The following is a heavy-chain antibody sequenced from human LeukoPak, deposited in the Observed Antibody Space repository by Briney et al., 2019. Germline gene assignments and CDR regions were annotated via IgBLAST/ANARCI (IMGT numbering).Heavy chain of an antibody. J-gene: IGHJ5*02. Sequence: PSETLSLTCAVYGGSFSGYYWSWIRQPPGKGLEWIGEINHSGSTNYNPSLKSRVTISVDTSKNQFSLKLSSVTAADTAVYYCARGELGYCSSTSCPRTSNWFDPWGQGTLVTVSS. D-gene: IGHD2-2*01. CDR2: INHSGST. V-gene: IGHV4-34*01. CDR1: GGSFSGYY. CDR3: ARGELGYCSSTSCPRTSNWFDP.